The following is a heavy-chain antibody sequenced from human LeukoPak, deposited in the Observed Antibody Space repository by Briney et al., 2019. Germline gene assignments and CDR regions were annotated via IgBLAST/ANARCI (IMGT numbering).Heavy chain of an antibody. CDR2: IKKDGREK. V-gene: IGHV3-7*01. CDR3: ARDLSGVAGYTYGRGIDY. J-gene: IGHJ4*02. Sequence: GGSLRLSCAASGFTFSSYWMNWVRQAPGKGLEWVANIKKDGREKYYVDSVKGRFTISRDNAKTSLYLQMNSLRAEDTAVYYCARDLSGVAGYTYGRGIDYWGQGILVTVSS. D-gene: IGHD5-18*01. CDR1: GFTFSSYW.